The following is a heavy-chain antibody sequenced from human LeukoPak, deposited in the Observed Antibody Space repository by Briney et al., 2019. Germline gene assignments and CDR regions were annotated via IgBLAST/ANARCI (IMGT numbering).Heavy chain of an antibody. CDR1: GYTFTDYY. Sequence: GASVKVSCKASGYTFTDYYMHWMRQAPGQGLEWMGRINLNSGVTDYAQRFQGRVTMTRDTSISTAYMELIRLRSDDTAVYYCARETGGSSLIYFDSWGQGTLVTVSS. J-gene: IGHJ4*02. CDR2: INLNSGVT. CDR3: ARETGGSSLIYFDS. D-gene: IGHD1-26*01. V-gene: IGHV1-2*06.